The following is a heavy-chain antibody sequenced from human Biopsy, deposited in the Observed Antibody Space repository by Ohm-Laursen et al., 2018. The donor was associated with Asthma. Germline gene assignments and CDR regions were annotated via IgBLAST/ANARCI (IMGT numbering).Heavy chain of an antibody. CDR3: ARDSYSSGLYDDFES. CDR2: INGKSNSR. CDR1: GCTFSDYY. D-gene: IGHD6-19*01. Sequence: GSLRLSCTAAGCTFSDYYMSWIRQAPGKGLEWISYINGKSNSREYADSVNGRFTISWDNAKNSLYLQMNSLRAEDTTVYYFARDSYSSGLYDDFESWGQGTLVTVSS. V-gene: IGHV3-11*01. J-gene: IGHJ4*02.